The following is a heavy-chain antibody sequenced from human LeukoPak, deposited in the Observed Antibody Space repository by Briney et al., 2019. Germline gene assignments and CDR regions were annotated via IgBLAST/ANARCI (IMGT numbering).Heavy chain of an antibody. CDR3: ARHDILTGYYNVMDY. V-gene: IGHV3-66*04. CDR1: GFTVSSNY. CDR2: IYSGGST. J-gene: IGHJ4*02. Sequence: GSLRLSCAASGFTVSSNYMSWVRQAPGKGLEWVSVIYSGGSTYYADSVKGRFTISRDNSKNTLYLQTNSLRAEDTAVYYCARHDILTGYYNVMDYWGQGTLVTVSS. D-gene: IGHD3-9*01.